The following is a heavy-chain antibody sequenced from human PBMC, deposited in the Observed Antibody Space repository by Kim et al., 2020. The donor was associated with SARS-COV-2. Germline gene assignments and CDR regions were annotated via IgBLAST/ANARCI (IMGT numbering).Heavy chain of an antibody. J-gene: IGHJ4*02. D-gene: IGHD3-3*01. CDR2: ISSYSSYI. CDR3: ARDVHYDFWSGYLYYFDY. Sequence: GGSLRLSCAASGFTFSRYSMNWVRQAPGKGLEWVSSISSYSSYIYYADSVKGRFTISRDNAKNSLYLQMNSLRAADTAVYYCARDVHYDFWSGYLYYFDYWGQGTLVTVSS. V-gene: IGHV3-21*01. CDR1: GFTFSRYS.